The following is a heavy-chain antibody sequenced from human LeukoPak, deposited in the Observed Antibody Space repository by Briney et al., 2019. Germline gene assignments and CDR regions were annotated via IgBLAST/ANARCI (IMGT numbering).Heavy chain of an antibody. V-gene: IGHV4-34*01. Sequence: SETLSLTCAVYGGSFSGYYWSWIRQPPGKGLEWIGEINHSGSTNYNPSLKSRVTISVDTSKNQFSLKLSSVTAADTAVYYCARDVSGYCSSTSCYTVFDYWGQGTLSPSPQ. CDR2: INHSGST. CDR3: ARDVSGYCSSTSCYTVFDY. CDR1: GGSFSGYY. J-gene: IGHJ4*02. D-gene: IGHD2-2*02.